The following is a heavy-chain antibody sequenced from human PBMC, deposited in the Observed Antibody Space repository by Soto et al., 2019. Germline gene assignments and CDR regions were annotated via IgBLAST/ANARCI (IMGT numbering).Heavy chain of an antibody. J-gene: IGHJ5*02. CDR3: ARKNCSSTSCQEEGIGFDP. CDR2: IYYSGST. V-gene: IGHV4-59*01. D-gene: IGHD2-2*01. CDR1: GGSISSYY. Sequence: SETLSLTCTVSGGSISSYYWSWIRQPPGKGLEWIGYIYYSGSTNYNPSLKSRVTISVETSKNKFSLKLSSVTAADTAVYYCARKNCSSTSCQEEGIGFDPWGQGTLVTVSS.